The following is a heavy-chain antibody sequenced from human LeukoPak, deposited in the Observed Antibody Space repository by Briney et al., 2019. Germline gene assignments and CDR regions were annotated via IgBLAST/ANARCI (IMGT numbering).Heavy chain of an antibody. D-gene: IGHD3-3*01. CDR2: FDPGDGET. Sequence: GASETVSYKVSGYTLSDLSMHWVRQAPGKGLEWRGGFDPGDGETIYTQKFQGRVTMTEDTSTDTAYMELSSLRSEDTAVYYCAAGGFYDLFDYWGQGTPVTVSS. J-gene: IGHJ4*02. V-gene: IGHV1-24*01. CDR1: GYTLSDLS. CDR3: AAGGFYDLFDY.